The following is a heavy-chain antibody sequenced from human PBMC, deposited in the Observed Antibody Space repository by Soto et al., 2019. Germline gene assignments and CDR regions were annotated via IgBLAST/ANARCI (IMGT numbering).Heavy chain of an antibody. V-gene: IGHV4-34*01. CDR3: ARGGPYSDSSGYLGNWFDP. Sequence: SETLSLTCAVYGGSFRGYYWSWIRQPPGKGLEWIGEINQSGSTNYNPSLKSRVTISVDTSKNQFSLMLSSVNAADTAVYYCARGGPYSDSSGYLGNWFDPWGQGTLVTVSS. CDR1: GGSFRGYY. CDR2: INQSGST. J-gene: IGHJ5*02. D-gene: IGHD3-22*01.